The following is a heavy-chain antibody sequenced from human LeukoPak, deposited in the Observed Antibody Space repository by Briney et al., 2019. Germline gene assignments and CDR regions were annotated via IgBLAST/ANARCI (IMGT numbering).Heavy chain of an antibody. CDR1: GFTFSSNG. D-gene: IGHD3-9*01. Sequence: GGSLRFSCEASGFTFSSNGLNGFRKAQGRGREGISYISSSSTIIHYVDSVKGRFTISRDDAKNSLYLQMNSLRAEDTAIYYCAKVPRQHDNWFDPWGQGTLVTVSS. CDR2: ISSSSTII. CDR3: AKVPRQHDNWFDP. V-gene: IGHV3-48*01. J-gene: IGHJ5*02.